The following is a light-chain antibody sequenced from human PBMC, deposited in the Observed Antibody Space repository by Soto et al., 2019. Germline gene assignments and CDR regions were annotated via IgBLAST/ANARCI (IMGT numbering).Light chain of an antibody. CDR3: CSYAGSNTFV. Sequence: QSVLTQPASVSGSPGQSITISCTGTSGDVGSYNLVSWYQHHPGKAPKLMIYEGSKRPSGVSNRFSGSKSGNTASLTIPGLQAEDEADYFCCSYAGSNTFVFXTGTKV. CDR1: SGDVGSYNL. V-gene: IGLV2-23*01. CDR2: EGS. J-gene: IGLJ1*01.